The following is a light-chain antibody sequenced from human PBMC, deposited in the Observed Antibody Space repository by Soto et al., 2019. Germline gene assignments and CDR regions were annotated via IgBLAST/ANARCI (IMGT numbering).Light chain of an antibody. CDR3: CSYTRSGTLI. CDR1: SGDIGDYNY. Sequence: QCVLTQPASVSGSPGQSITISCVGTSGDIGDYNYVSWYQQHPGKVPKVIIYDVSNRPSGVYYRFSGTKSGNTASLTVSGLQAEDEADYYCCSYTRSGTLIFGTGTKVTVL. J-gene: IGLJ1*01. V-gene: IGLV2-14*01. CDR2: DVS.